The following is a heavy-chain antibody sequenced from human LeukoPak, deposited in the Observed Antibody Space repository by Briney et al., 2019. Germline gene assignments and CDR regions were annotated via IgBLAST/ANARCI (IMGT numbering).Heavy chain of an antibody. CDR1: GGSISSYY. D-gene: IGHD3-22*01. CDR3: ARVGYYYDSSGYYRYFDY. Sequence: PSETLSLTCTVSGGSISSYYWSWIRQPPGKGLEWIGYIYYSGSTNYNPSLKSRVTISVDTSKNQFSLKLSSVTAADTAVYYCARVGYYYDSSGYYRYFDYWGQGTLVTVSS. V-gene: IGHV4-59*01. CDR2: IYYSGST. J-gene: IGHJ4*02.